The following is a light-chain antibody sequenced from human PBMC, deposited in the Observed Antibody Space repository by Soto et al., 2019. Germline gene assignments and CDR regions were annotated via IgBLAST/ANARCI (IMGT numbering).Light chain of an antibody. CDR3: QQANSFPIT. CDR2: EAT. J-gene: IGKJ5*01. Sequence: DIQMAQSPSSVAASVVYRFTITCRASQGLNYLAWYQHKPGKAPKLLIYEATNLQSGVPPRFSGSGSGTDFTLTIISLQPEDFATYFCQQANSFPITFGQGTRLEIK. V-gene: IGKV1-12*01. CDR1: QGLNY.